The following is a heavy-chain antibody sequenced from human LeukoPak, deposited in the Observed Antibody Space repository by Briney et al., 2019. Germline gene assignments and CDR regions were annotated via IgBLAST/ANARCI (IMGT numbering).Heavy chain of an antibody. J-gene: IGHJ4*02. CDR1: GFSFTSYA. CDR2: ISESDGTT. CDR3: AKGGWLDN. V-gene: IGHV3-23*01. D-gene: IGHD2-15*01. Sequence: GGSLRLSCAASGFSFTSYAMGWVRQAPGKGLEWLSRISESDGTTHYADSVQGRFTISRDNSENTLFLQMISLRVDDTAVYYCAKGGWLDNWGQGTLVTVSS.